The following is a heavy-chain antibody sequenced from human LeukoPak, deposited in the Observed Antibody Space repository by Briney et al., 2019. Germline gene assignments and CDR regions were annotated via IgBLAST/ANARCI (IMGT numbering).Heavy chain of an antibody. V-gene: IGHV3-23*01. CDR1: GFTFSSYA. CDR3: AKITGCSSTSCYSH. J-gene: IGHJ4*02. Sequence: PGGSLRLSCAASGFTFSSYAMSWVRQAPGKGLEWVSAISGSGGSTYYADSVKGRFTISRDNSKNMLYLQMNSLRAEDTAVYYCAKITGCSSTSCYSHWGQGTLVTVSS. CDR2: ISGSGGST. D-gene: IGHD2-2*01.